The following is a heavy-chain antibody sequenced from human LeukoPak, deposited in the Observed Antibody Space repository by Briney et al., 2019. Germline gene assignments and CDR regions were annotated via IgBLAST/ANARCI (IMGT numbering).Heavy chain of an antibody. CDR3: ARTAGATFYYFDY. D-gene: IGHD1-26*01. Sequence: SETLSLTCAVYGGSFSGYYWSWIRQPPGKGPEWIGEINHSGSTNYNPSLKSRVTISVDTSKNQFSLKLSSVTAADTAVYYCARTAGATFYYFDYWGQGTLVTVSS. J-gene: IGHJ4*02. CDR2: INHSGST. CDR1: GGSFSGYY. V-gene: IGHV4-34*01.